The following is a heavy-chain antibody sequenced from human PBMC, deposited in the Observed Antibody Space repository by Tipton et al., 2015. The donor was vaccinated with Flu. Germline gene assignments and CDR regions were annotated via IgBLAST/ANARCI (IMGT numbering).Heavy chain of an antibody. V-gene: IGHV4-59*01. CDR2: MTHSGSS. CDR1: GGSISPYY. Sequence: TLSLTCIVSGGSISPYYWTWIRQSPERGLEWIGYMTHSGSSNYNPSLTSRVTMSVDKSKNQFSLKLTSLTAADTAVYYCARDQRGFGSGGYRGWFDPWGQGIQVTVSS. D-gene: IGHD3-10*01. J-gene: IGHJ5*02. CDR3: ARDQRGFGSGGYRGWFDP.